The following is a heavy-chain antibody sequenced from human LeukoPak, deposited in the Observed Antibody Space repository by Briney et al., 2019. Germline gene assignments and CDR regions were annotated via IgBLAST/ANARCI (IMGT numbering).Heavy chain of an antibody. J-gene: IGHJ4*02. CDR1: GFTFASYD. CDR3: AGDRKSGNFLGEFDH. CDR2: IWFDGSNT. V-gene: IGHV3-33*01. Sequence: GGSLRPSCAASGFTFASYDMHWVRQAPGKGLEWVALIWFDGSNTYYADSVRGRFTISRDNSKNTLYLQMTSLRAEDTAIYYCAGDRKSGNFLGEFDHWGLGTLVTVSS. D-gene: IGHD1-26*01.